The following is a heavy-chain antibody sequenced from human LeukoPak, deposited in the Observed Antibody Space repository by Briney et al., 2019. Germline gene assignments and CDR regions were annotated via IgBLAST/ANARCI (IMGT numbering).Heavy chain of an antibody. CDR2: ISGSGVST. CDR3: ARDRGAGYSGYGTLYYYYYMDV. V-gene: IGHV3-23*01. D-gene: IGHD5-12*01. J-gene: IGHJ6*03. CDR1: GFTFSSYA. Sequence: GGSLRLSCAASGFTFSSYAMSWVRQAPGKGLEWVSAISGSGVSTYYADSVKGRFTVSRDNSKNTLYLQMSSLRAEDTAVYYCARDRGAGYSGYGTLYYYYYMDVWGKGTTVTVSS.